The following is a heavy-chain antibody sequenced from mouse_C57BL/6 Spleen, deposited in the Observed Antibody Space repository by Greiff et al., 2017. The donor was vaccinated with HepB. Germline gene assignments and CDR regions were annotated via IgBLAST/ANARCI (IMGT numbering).Heavy chain of an antibody. CDR3: ARYYYGSNYFDY. J-gene: IGHJ2*01. Sequence: EVQRVESGPGMVKPSQSLSLTCTVTGYSITSGYDWHWIRHFPGNKLEWMGYISYSGSTNYNPSLKSRISITHDTSKNHFFLKLNSVTTEDTATYYCARYYYGSNYFDYWGQGTTLTVSS. V-gene: IGHV3-1*01. CDR2: ISYSGST. CDR1: GYSITSGYD. D-gene: IGHD1-1*01.